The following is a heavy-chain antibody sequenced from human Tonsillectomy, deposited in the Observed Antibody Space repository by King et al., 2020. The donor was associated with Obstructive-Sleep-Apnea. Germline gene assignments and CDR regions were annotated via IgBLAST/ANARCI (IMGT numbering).Heavy chain of an antibody. D-gene: IGHD4-11*01. J-gene: IGHJ6*02. CDR3: ARDDYSNAYYYDGMDV. CDR2: IFYSWST. CDR1: GGSISSSDHY. V-gene: IGHV4-39*07. Sequence: QLQESGPGLVKPAETLSLTCTVSGGSISSSDHYWGWFRQPPGKGLEWIGTIFYSWSTYYNPALKSRVTISLDTSNNQFSLKLSSVTAADTAVYYCARDDYSNAYYYDGMDVWGQGTTVTVSS.